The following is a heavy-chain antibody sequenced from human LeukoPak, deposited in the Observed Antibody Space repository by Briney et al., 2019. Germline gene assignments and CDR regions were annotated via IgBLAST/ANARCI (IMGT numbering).Heavy chain of an antibody. CDR3: ARRTVGNVHAFDI. J-gene: IGHJ3*02. CDR2: ISYSGST. D-gene: IGHD1-26*01. V-gene: IGHV4-39*01. CDR1: GGSISSSSHY. Sequence: PLETLSLTCSVSGGSISSSSHYWGWIRQPPGKGLEWFGTISYSGSTYYNPSLKSRVTISVDTSKNQFSLKLSSVTAADTAVYYCARRTVGNVHAFDIWGQGTMVTVSS.